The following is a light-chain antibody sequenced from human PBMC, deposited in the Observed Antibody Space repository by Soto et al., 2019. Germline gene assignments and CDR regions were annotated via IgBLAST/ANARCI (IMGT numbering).Light chain of an antibody. CDR2: AAT. Sequence: AIQMTQSPSSLSASVGDRVTITCRASQGIGSDLGWYQQKPGKAPKVLIYAATNLQSGVPSRFSGSGSGTDFTLTSSSLQPEDFATYYCLQYFNYPLTFGPGTKVDIK. CDR1: QGIGSD. J-gene: IGKJ3*01. CDR3: LQYFNYPLT. V-gene: IGKV1-6*01.